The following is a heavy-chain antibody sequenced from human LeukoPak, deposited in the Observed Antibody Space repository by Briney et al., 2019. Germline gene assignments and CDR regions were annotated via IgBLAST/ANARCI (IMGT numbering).Heavy chain of an antibody. D-gene: IGHD2-2*01. V-gene: IGHV3-21*06. Sequence: PGGSLRLSCVASGFTFSFYSMNWVRQAPGKGLEWVSSISSSRSGSKSYIYYVDSVKGRFTVSRDNAKNSLYLQMNSLRAEDTAVYYCARDCTSATCYSGLDVWGQGTTVTVSS. J-gene: IGHJ6*02. CDR3: ARDCTSATCYSGLDV. CDR1: GFTFSFYS. CDR2: ISSSRSGSKSYI.